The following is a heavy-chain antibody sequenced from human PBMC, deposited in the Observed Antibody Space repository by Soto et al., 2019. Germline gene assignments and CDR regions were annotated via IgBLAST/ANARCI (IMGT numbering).Heavy chain of an antibody. CDR3: AATHPLYTTSRGGSYGMDV. V-gene: IGHV5-10-1*01. CDR1: RYNFTSYW. Sequence: XESLKISCKGSRYNFTSYWITWVRQMPGKGLEWMGRIEPTDSYTNYSPSFQGHVTISADMSINTAYLQWSSLKASDTAMYYCAATHPLYTTSRGGSYGMDVWGQGTMVTVSS. J-gene: IGHJ6*02. CDR2: IEPTDSYT. D-gene: IGHD2-2*02.